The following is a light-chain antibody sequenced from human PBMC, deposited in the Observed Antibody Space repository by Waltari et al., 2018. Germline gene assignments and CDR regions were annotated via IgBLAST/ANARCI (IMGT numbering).Light chain of an antibody. Sequence: SSELTQDPAVSVALGQTVRITCQGDSLRSYYASWYQQKPGQAPGLVIYGKNNRPSGIPDRISGSTSGNTASLTISGAQAEDEADYYCNSRDSSGNHVLFGGGTKLTVL. CDR2: GKN. J-gene: IGLJ2*01. CDR1: SLRSYY. V-gene: IGLV3-19*01. CDR3: NSRDSSGNHVL.